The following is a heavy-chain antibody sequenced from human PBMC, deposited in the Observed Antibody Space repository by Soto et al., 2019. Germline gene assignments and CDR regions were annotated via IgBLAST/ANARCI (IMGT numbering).Heavy chain of an antibody. CDR3: AKGFSYSVVDY. D-gene: IGHD4-4*01. Sequence: QVQLVESGGGVVQPGRSLRLSCAASGFTFSTYGMHWVRQAPGKGLDWVAVISSDGSNKYYADSVKGRFTISRDNSQNALHLPMRSLRAEDTAVYYCAKGFSYSVVDYWGQGTLVTVS. J-gene: IGHJ4*02. V-gene: IGHV3-30*18. CDR2: ISSDGSNK. CDR1: GFTFSTYG.